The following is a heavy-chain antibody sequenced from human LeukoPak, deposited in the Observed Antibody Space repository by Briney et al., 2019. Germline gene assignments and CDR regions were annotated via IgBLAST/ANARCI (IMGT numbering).Heavy chain of an antibody. CDR2: IDGSGDNR. V-gene: IGHV3-23*01. J-gene: IGHJ4*02. Sequence: QAGGSLRLSCAASGFTFSSYSMNWVRQAPGKGLEWVSSIDGSGDNRYYADSVKGRFTISRDNSKNTLYLQVSGLRAEDTAPYYCAKVQMGTGWTFDFWGQGTLVTVSS. CDR3: AKVQMGTGWTFDF. CDR1: GFTFSSYS. D-gene: IGHD6-19*01.